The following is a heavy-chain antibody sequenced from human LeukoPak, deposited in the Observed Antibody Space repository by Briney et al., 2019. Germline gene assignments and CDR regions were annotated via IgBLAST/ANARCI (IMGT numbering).Heavy chain of an antibody. CDR1: GFTFSSYW. D-gene: IGHD2/OR15-2a*01. CDR3: AKDLYQAFDY. CDR2: INPGGSSI. Sequence: GGSLRLSCAASGFTFSSYWMHWVRQVPGKGLVWVARINPGGSSITYADSVKGRFTISRDNAKNTLYLQMDSLRAEDTAVYYCAKDLYQAFDYWGQGTLVTVSS. V-gene: IGHV3-74*01. J-gene: IGHJ4*02.